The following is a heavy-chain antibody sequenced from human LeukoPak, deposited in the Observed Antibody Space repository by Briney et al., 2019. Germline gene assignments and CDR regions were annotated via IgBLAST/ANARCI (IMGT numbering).Heavy chain of an antibody. Sequence: SETLSLTCTVSGGSIRSSYYYWGWIRQPPGKGLEWIGYIYYSGSTNYNPSLKSRVTISVDTSKNQFSLKLSSVTAADTAVYYCARYYYYDSSGYHDYWGQGTLVTVSS. CDR2: IYYSGST. D-gene: IGHD3-22*01. J-gene: IGHJ4*02. CDR3: ARYYYYDSSGYHDY. CDR1: GGSIRSSYYY. V-gene: IGHV4-61*05.